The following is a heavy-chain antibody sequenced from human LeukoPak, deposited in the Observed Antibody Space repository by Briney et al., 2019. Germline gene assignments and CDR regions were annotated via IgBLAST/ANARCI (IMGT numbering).Heavy chain of an antibody. J-gene: IGHJ3*02. CDR1: GFTFSRYW. CDR3: AREVATIRGDTFDI. D-gene: IGHD5-24*01. Sequence: PGGSLRLSCAASGFTFSRYWMNWVRQAPGKGLEWVANIKQDRSETYYVDSVKGRFSISRDNAKSSLHLQMNSLRAEDTAIYFCAREVATIRGDTFDIWGQGTMVIVSS. V-gene: IGHV3-7*01. CDR2: IKQDRSET.